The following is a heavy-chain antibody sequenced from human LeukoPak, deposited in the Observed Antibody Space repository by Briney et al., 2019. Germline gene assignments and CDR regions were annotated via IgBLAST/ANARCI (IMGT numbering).Heavy chain of an antibody. CDR1: GYSISSGYY. D-gene: IGHD3-10*01. CDR2: IYHSGST. Sequence: PSETLSLTCTVSGYSISSGYYWGWIRQPPGKGLEWIGSIYHSGSTYYNPSLKSRVTISVDTSKNQFSLKLSSVTAADTAVYYCARNKYYYGSGNYGVPNWFDPWGQGTLVTVSS. CDR3: ARNKYYYGSGNYGVPNWFDP. V-gene: IGHV4-38-2*02. J-gene: IGHJ5*02.